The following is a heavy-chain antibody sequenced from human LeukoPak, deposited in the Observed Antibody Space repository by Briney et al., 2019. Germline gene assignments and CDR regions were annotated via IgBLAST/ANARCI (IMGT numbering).Heavy chain of an antibody. V-gene: IGHV3-64D*06. CDR2: ISSNGGST. J-gene: IGHJ4*02. D-gene: IGHD3-10*01. Sequence: PGGSLRLSCSASGFTFSSYAMHWVRQAPGKGLEYVSAISSNGGSTYYADSVKGRFTSSRDNSKNTLYLQMSSLRAEDTAVYYCVVLWFGELLGDDYWGQGTLVTVSS. CDR3: VVLWFGELLGDDY. CDR1: GFTFSSYA.